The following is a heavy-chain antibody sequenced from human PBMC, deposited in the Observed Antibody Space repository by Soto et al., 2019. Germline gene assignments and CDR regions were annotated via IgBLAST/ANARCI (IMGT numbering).Heavy chain of an antibody. Sequence: EVQLLESGGGLVQPGGSLRLSCAASGFTFSSYAMSWVRQAPGKGLEWVSAISGSGGSTYYADSVKGRFTISRDNSKNTLYLQMNSLRAEDTAVYYCAKIMITVGGVIDLMDYWGQGTLVTVSS. J-gene: IGHJ4*02. V-gene: IGHV3-23*01. CDR2: ISGSGGST. CDR3: AKIMITVGGVIDLMDY. D-gene: IGHD3-16*02. CDR1: GFTFSSYA.